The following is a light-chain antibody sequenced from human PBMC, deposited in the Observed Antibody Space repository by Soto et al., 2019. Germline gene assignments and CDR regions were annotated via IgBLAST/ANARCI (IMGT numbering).Light chain of an antibody. CDR2: DVS. CDR1: SSDVGGYNY. J-gene: IGLJ1*01. V-gene: IGLV2-14*03. Sequence: QSVLTQPASVSGSPGQSITISCTGTSSDVGGYNYVSWCQHHPGKAPKLMFFDVSNRPSGVSNRFSGSKSGNTASLTISGLQPEDEADYYCSSYTTSNTRQIVFGTGTKVTVL. CDR3: SSYTTSNTRQIV.